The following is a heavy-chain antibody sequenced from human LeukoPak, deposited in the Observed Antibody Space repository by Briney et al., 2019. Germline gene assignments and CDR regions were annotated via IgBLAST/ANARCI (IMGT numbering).Heavy chain of an antibody. Sequence: GGSLRLSCAASGFTFSSYSMKWVRQAPGKGLEWVSYIGNSSSTKYYADSVKGRFTISRDNAKNSLYLQMNSLRAEDTAIYYCTRGSLWWGQGTLVTVSS. V-gene: IGHV3-48*01. CDR2: IGNSSSTK. D-gene: IGHD2-21*01. J-gene: IGHJ4*02. CDR1: GFTFSSYS. CDR3: TRGSLW.